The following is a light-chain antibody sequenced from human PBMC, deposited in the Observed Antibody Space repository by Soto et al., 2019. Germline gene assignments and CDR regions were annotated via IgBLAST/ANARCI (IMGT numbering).Light chain of an antibody. CDR2: GNT. CDR3: QSYDSSLSASYV. V-gene: IGLV1-40*01. CDR1: SSNIGAGCE. J-gene: IGLJ1*01. Sequence: QSVLTQPPSVSGAPGQGVTISCTGCSSNIGAGCEVHWYQHLPGKAPKLLIYGNTNRPSGVPDRFSGSKSGTSASLAITGLQAEDEADYYCQSYDSSLSASYVFGGGTKVTVL.